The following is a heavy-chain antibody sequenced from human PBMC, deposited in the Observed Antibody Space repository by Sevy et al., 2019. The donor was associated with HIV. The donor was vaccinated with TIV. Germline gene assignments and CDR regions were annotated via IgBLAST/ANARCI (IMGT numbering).Heavy chain of an antibody. V-gene: IGHV4-59*01. CDR1: GGSISSYY. J-gene: IGHJ6*03. CDR3: ARVIYYGSGSSYYYDYYMDV. Sequence: SETLSLTCTVSGGSISSYYWSWIRQPPGKGLEWIGYIYYSGSTNYNPSLKSRVTISVDTSKNQFSLKLSSVTAADTAVYYCARVIYYGSGSSYYYDYYMDVWGKGTTVTVSS. D-gene: IGHD3-10*01. CDR2: IYYSGST.